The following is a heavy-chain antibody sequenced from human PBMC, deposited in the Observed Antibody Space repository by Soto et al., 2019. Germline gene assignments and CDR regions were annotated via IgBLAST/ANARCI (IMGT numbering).Heavy chain of an antibody. D-gene: IGHD3-10*01. Sequence: QVQLVQSGAEVKKPGASVKVSCKASGYTFTSYAMHWVRQAPGQRLEWMGWINAGNGNTKYSQKFQGRVTITRDTSASTAYMELSSLRSEETAVYYCARDIWNYYGSGSYYYWGQGTLVTVSS. CDR3: ARDIWNYYGSGSYYY. J-gene: IGHJ4*02. V-gene: IGHV1-3*01. CDR2: INAGNGNT. CDR1: GYTFTSYA.